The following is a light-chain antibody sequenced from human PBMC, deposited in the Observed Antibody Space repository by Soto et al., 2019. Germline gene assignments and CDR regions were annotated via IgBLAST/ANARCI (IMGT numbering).Light chain of an antibody. CDR2: DVY. CDR3: TSYTSTSTPYV. J-gene: IGLJ1*01. CDR1: SSDVGRYTY. Sequence: QSVLTQPASVSGSPGQSITISCAGTSSDVGRYTYVSWYQQHPGKAPKLIIYDVYNRPSGVSNRFSGSKSGNTASLTISGLQVEDEADYYCTSYTSTSTPYVFGGGTKVTVL. V-gene: IGLV2-14*01.